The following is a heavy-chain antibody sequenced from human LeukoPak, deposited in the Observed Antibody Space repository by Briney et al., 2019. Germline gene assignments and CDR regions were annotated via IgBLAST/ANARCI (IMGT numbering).Heavy chain of an antibody. J-gene: IGHJ4*02. V-gene: IGHV3-15*01. CDR2: IKKKIEGGTT. CDR1: GFTFSNVW. D-gene: IGHD3-3*01. Sequence: GGSLRLSCAASGFTFSNVWMNWVRQAPGKGLEWIGRIKKKIEGGTTEYAAPVKGRFTIARDDSKNTLYLQMNSLTTEDTAVYYCTTRIITTSHFWGQGTLVTVSS. CDR3: TTRIITTSHF.